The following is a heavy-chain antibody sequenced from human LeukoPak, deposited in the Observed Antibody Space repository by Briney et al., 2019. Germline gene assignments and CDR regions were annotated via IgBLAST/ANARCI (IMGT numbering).Heavy chain of an antibody. CDR3: VTQTPHWYFDL. J-gene: IGHJ2*01. V-gene: IGHV1-18*01. D-gene: IGHD2-15*01. CDR1: GYTFTSYG. Sequence: ASVKVSCKASGYTFTSYGISWVRQAPGQGLEWMGWISAYNGNTNYAQKLQGRVTMTTDTSTSTAYMELRSLRSDDTAVHYCVTQTPHWYFDLWGRGTLVTVSS. CDR2: ISAYNGNT.